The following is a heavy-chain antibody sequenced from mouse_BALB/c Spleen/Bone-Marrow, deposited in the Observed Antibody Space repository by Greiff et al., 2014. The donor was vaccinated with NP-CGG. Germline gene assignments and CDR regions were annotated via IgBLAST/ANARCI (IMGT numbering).Heavy chain of an antibody. Sequence: DLVKLGASVKLSCKASGYTFTSYWINWIKQRPGQGLEWIGRIAPGSGSTYYNEMFKGKATLTVDTSSSTAYILLSSLSSEDSAVYFCAYYRYDVNYWGQGTTPTVSS. V-gene: IGHV1S41*01. CDR1: GYTFTSYW. CDR3: AYYRYDVNY. D-gene: IGHD2-14*01. J-gene: IGHJ2*01. CDR2: IAPGSGST.